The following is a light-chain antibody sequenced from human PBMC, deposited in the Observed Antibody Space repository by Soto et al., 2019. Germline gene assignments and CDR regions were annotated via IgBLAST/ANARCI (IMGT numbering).Light chain of an antibody. V-gene: IGLV1-40*01. CDR1: SSNIGTGND. CDR3: QSFDSSLSGAL. Sequence: QSVLTQPPSVSGAPGPSVTISCSGSSSNIGTGNDVHWYQQLPGAAPKLLIYGATRRPSGVPDRFSGSRSGNSAFLAIIGLQVEDESVYYCQSFDSSLSGALFGGGTQLTVL. CDR2: GAT. J-gene: IGLJ3*02.